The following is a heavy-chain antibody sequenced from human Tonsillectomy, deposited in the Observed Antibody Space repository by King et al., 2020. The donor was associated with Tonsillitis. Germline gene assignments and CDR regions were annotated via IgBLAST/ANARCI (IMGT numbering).Heavy chain of an antibody. V-gene: IGHV3-11*06. D-gene: IGHD4-17*01. Sequence: QLVQSGGGLVKPGGSLRLSCAASGFTFSDYYMSWIRQAPGKGLEWVSYISSSSSYTNYADSVKGRFTISRDNAKNSLYLQMNSLRAEDTAVDYCARDGSLYGDGYYFDYWGQGTLVTVSS. CDR2: ISSSSSYT. CDR1: GFTFSDYY. J-gene: IGHJ4*02. CDR3: ARDGSLYGDGYYFDY.